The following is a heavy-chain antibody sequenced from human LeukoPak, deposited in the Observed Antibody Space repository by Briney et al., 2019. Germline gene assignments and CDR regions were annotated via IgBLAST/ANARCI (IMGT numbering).Heavy chain of an antibody. Sequence: SGGSLRLSCVASGFTFSENWMHWVRHAPGKGLAWVSHINRDGGLTNYADSVKGRFTISRDNARNTVYLQMSSLRVEDTAIYFCASEEHRLAEAGTSAFDLGGQGTLVTVSP. D-gene: IGHD6-13*01. CDR1: GFTFSENW. CDR2: INRDGGLT. CDR3: ASEEHRLAEAGTSAFDL. J-gene: IGHJ3*01. V-gene: IGHV3-74*01.